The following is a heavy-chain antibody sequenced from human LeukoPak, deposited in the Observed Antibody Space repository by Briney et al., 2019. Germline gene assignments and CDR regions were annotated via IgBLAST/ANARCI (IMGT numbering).Heavy chain of an antibody. J-gene: IGHJ6*02. CDR2: INHSGST. Sequence: SETLSLTCAVYGRSFSCYYWSWIRQPPAKGLEWIGEINHSGSTTYNPSLKSRVTISVDTHKNQCYLKLSSVTAADTAVYYCAREGRHDSYYYGMDVWGQGTTVTVSS. CDR3: AREGRHDSYYYGMDV. CDR1: GRSFSCYY. D-gene: IGHD2-15*01. V-gene: IGHV4-34*01.